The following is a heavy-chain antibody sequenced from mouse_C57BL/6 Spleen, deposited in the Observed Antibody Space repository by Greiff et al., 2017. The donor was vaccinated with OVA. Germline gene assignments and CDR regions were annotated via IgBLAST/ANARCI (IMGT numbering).Heavy chain of an antibody. CDR3: ARHDYYGSSLLGFDV. D-gene: IGHD1-1*01. CDR1: GFTFSSYG. J-gene: IGHJ1*03. V-gene: IGHV5-6*02. CDR2: ISSGGRYT. Sequence: DVMLVESGGDLVKPGGFLKLSCAASGFTFSSYGMSWVRQTPDKRLEWVATISSGGRYTYYPDSVKGRFTISRDNAKNTLYLQMSSLKSEDTAMYYCARHDYYGSSLLGFDVWGTGTTVTVSS.